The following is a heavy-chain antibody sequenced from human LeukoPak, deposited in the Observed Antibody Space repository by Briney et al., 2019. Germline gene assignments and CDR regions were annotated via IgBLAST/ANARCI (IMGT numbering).Heavy chain of an antibody. Sequence: GGSLRLSCAASGFTFSNFWMSWVRQAPGKGLEWVANIKQDGSEKHYVDSVKGRFTISRDNAKNSLYLQMNSLRAEDTAVYYCARALRGAAAMPFDYWGQGTLVTVSS. D-gene: IGHD2-2*01. CDR1: GFTFSNFW. J-gene: IGHJ4*02. V-gene: IGHV3-7*03. CDR2: IKQDGSEK. CDR3: ARALRGAAAMPFDY.